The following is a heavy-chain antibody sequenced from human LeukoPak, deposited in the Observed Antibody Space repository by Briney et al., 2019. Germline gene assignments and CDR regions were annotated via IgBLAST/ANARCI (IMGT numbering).Heavy chain of an antibody. Sequence: SVKVFCKASGGTFSSYAISWVRQAPGQGLEWMGGIIPIFGTANYAQKFQGRVTITTDESTSTAYMELSSLRSEDTAVYYCARDDGIAAAGLSGFDPWGQGTLVTVSS. CDR3: ARDDGIAAAGLSGFDP. D-gene: IGHD6-13*01. V-gene: IGHV1-69*05. CDR1: GGTFSSYA. CDR2: IIPIFGTA. J-gene: IGHJ5*02.